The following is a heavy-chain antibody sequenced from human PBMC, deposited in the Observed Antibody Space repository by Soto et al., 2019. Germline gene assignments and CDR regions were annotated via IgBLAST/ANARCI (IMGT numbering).Heavy chain of an antibody. CDR1: GGTFSSYT. Sequence: QVLLVQSGAEVKKPGSSVKVSCTASGGTFSSYTISWVRQAPGQGPEWMGRFIPMVAMSDYARRFQGRVTITADTSTSTVYMQLHCLRSEDTAVYYCATNYGSGSTHFDHWGQGTMVTVSS. CDR3: ATNYGSGSTHFDH. CDR2: FIPMVAMS. D-gene: IGHD3-10*01. J-gene: IGHJ4*02. V-gene: IGHV1-69*02.